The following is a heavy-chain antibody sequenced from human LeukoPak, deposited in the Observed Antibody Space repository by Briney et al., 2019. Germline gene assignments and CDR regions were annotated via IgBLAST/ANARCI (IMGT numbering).Heavy chain of an antibody. V-gene: IGHV3-13*01. D-gene: IGHD3-10*01. CDR3: ARGQWFGEPHGMDV. J-gene: IGHJ6*02. CDR2: IGTAGDT. Sequence: QSGGSLRLSCAASGFNFSSYDMHWVRQATGKGLEWVSAIGTAGDTYYPGSVKGRFTISRENAKNSLYLQMNSLRAGDTAVYYCARGQWFGEPHGMDVWGQGTTGTVSS. CDR1: GFNFSSYD.